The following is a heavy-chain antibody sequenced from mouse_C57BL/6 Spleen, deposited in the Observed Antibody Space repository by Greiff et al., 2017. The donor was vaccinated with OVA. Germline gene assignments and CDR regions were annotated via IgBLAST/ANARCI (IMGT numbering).Heavy chain of an antibody. CDR1: GYTFTDYY. J-gene: IGHJ2*01. Sequence: QVQLQQSGAELVRPGASVKLSCKASGYTFTDYYINWVKQRPGQGLEWIARIYPGSGNTYYNEKFKGKATLTAEKSSSTAYMQLSSLTSEDSAVYFCARDGRYYFDYWGQGTTLTVSS. V-gene: IGHV1-76*01. D-gene: IGHD2-3*01. CDR3: ARDGRYYFDY. CDR2: IYPGSGNT.